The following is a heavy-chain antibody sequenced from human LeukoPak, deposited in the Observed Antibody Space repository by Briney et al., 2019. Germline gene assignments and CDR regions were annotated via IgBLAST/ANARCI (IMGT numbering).Heavy chain of an antibody. D-gene: IGHD6-13*01. Sequence: PGGSLRLSCTASGFTFSTYWMSWVRQTPEKGLEWVANIKEDGSEEVYVDSVKGRFTISRDNAESSLYLQMNSLRTEDTAVYYCARDPYSRSWSYGMDVWGQGTTVTVSS. CDR1: GFTFSTYW. J-gene: IGHJ6*02. CDR3: ARDPYSRSWSYGMDV. V-gene: IGHV3-7*05. CDR2: IKEDGSEE.